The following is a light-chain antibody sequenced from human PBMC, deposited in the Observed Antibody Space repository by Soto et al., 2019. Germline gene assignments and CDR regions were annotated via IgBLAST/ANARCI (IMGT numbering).Light chain of an antibody. Sequence: EVVLTQFPDTLSVSPGETATLSCRASQSLRRTYVAWYQHKPGQAPRLLIYGASFRATGIPPRFSGSGSTTDFTLTISSLEPEDFAVYYCHQRSNGPPWTFGQGTKVDIK. J-gene: IGKJ1*01. V-gene: IGKV3-11*01. CDR1: QSLRRTY. CDR3: HQRSNGPPWT. CDR2: GAS.